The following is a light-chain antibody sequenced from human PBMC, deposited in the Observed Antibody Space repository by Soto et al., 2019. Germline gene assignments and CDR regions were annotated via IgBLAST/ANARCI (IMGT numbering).Light chain of an antibody. Sequence: QSALTQPPSASGSPGQSVTISCTGTSSDVGVFNYVAWYQHHPGKAPKLMIYEVTKRPSGGPHRFSGSKSGITASLIVSGLQDEEGADYYCSYNAGSTNWVFGGGTKLTVL. V-gene: IGLV2-8*01. CDR3: SYNAGSTNWV. CDR2: EVT. CDR1: SSDVGVFNY. J-gene: IGLJ3*02.